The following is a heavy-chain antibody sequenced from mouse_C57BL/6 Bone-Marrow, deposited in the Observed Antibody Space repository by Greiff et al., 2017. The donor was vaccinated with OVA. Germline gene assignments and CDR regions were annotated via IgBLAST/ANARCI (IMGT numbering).Heavy chain of an antibody. Sequence: EVQLVESGGDLVKPGGSLKLSCAASGFTFSSYGMSWVRQTPDKRLEWVATISSGGSYTYYPDSVKGRFTLFRDNAKNTLYLQMSSMKSEDTAMYDWERHYYSNYVGYFDVWGTGTTVTVSS. CDR1: GFTFSSYG. D-gene: IGHD2-5*01. CDR2: ISSGGSYT. CDR3: ERHYYSNYVGYFDV. J-gene: IGHJ1*03. V-gene: IGHV5-6*01.